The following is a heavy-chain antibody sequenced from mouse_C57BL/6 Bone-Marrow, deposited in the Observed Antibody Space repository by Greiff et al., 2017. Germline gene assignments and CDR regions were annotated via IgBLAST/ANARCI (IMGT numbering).Heavy chain of an antibody. CDR1: GYTFTSYW. Sequence: QVQLQQSGAELVRPGTSVKLSCKASGYTFTSYWMHWVKQRPGQGLEWIGVIDPSDSYTNYNQKFKGKATLTVDTSSSTAYMQLSSLTSEDSAVYDCARCAYFDYWGQGTTLTVSS. J-gene: IGHJ2*01. CDR3: ARCAYFDY. CDR2: IDPSDSYT. V-gene: IGHV1-59*01.